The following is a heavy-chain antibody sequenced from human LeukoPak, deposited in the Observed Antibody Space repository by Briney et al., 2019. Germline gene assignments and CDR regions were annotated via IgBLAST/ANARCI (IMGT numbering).Heavy chain of an antibody. Sequence: SVKVSCKASGGTFSSYAISWVRQAPGQGLEWMGRIIPILGITNYAQKFQGRVTITADKSTSTAYMELSSLRSEDTAVYYCPLRLYDSSGYYSLWFDYWGQGTLVTVSS. V-gene: IGHV1-69*04. CDR1: GGTFSSYA. CDR3: PLRLYDSSGYYSLWFDY. D-gene: IGHD3-22*01. J-gene: IGHJ4*02. CDR2: IIPILGIT.